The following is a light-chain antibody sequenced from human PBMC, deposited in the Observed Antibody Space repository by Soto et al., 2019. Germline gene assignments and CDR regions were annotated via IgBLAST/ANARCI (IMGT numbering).Light chain of an antibody. CDR2: AAS. CDR1: QSISSSY. CDR3: QLYGSSSYT. Sequence: EIVLTQSPGTLSLSPGERATLSCRASQSISSSYLAWYQQKPGQAPRLLIYAASSRATGIPDRFSGSGSGTDFTLTISSMEPEDFAVYYCQLYGSSSYTFGQGTQLEIK. J-gene: IGKJ2*01. V-gene: IGKV3-20*01.